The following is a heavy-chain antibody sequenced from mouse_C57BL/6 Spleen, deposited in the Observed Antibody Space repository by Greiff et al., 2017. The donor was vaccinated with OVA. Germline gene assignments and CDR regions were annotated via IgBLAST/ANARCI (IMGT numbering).Heavy chain of an antibody. J-gene: IGHJ4*01. CDR3: ASYDYDDDYYAMDY. D-gene: IGHD2-4*01. V-gene: IGHV5-9*01. Sequence: EVMLVESGGGLVKPGGSLKLSCAASGFTFSSYTMSWVRQTPEKRLEWVATISGGGGNTYYPDSVKGRFTISRDNAKNTLYLQMSSLRSEDTALYYCASYDYDDDYYAMDYWGQGTSVTVSS. CDR1: GFTFSSYT. CDR2: ISGGGGNT.